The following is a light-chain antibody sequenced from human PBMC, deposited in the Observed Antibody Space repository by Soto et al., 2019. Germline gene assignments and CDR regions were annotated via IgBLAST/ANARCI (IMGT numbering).Light chain of an antibody. CDR1: QSVRGNY. J-gene: IGKJ3*01. Sequence: EVVLTQSPGTLSLSPGESATLSCRASQSVRGNYFAWYQQRPGQAPRLLVYGPSVRAAGIPDRFRGSGFRTDFNLTINRVEPEDFAVYYCHQFGMSPFTFGPGTTLDIK. CDR3: HQFGMSPFT. V-gene: IGKV3-20*01. CDR2: GPS.